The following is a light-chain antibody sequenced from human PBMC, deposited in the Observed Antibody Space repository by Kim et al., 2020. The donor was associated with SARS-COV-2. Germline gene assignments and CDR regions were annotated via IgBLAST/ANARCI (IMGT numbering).Light chain of an antibody. CDR3: QQYYSYPRT. Sequence: SACTGDRVTSTCRASQGISSYLAWYQQKPGKAPKLLIYAASTLQSGVPSRFSGSGSGTDFTLTISCLQSEDFATYYCQQYYSYPRTFGQGTKLEI. CDR2: AAS. V-gene: IGKV1-8*01. CDR1: QGISSY. J-gene: IGKJ2*01.